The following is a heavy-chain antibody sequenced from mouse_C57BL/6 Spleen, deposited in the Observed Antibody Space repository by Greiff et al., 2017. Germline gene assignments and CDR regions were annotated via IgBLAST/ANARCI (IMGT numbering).Heavy chain of an antibody. V-gene: IGHV3-6*01. J-gene: IGHJ1*03. Sequence: EVKLLESGPGLVKPSQSLSLTCSVTGYSITSGYYWNWIRQFPGNKLEWMGYISYDGSNNYNPSLKNRISITRDTSKNQFFLKLNSVTTEDTATYYCARGGFITTVVDDVWGTGTTVTVSS. CDR2: ISYDGSN. D-gene: IGHD1-1*01. CDR3: ARGGFITTVVDDV. CDR1: GYSITSGYY.